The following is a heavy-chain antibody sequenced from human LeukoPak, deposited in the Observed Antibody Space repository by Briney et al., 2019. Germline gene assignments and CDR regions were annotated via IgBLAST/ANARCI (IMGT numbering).Heavy chain of an antibody. CDR2: IWYDESNK. V-gene: IGHV3-33*01. Sequence: GRSLRLSCAASGFTFSSYGMHWVRQAPGKGLEWVAIIWYDESNKYYADSVKGRFTISRDNSKNTLYLQMNSLRAEDTAVYYCASGKPYDSSGPDAPTWGQGTLVTVSS. CDR3: ASGKPYDSSGPDAPT. D-gene: IGHD3-22*01. CDR1: GFTFSSYG. J-gene: IGHJ4*02.